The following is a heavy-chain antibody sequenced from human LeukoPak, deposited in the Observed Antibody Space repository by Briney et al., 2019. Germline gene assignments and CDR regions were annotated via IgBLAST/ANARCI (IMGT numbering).Heavy chain of an antibody. CDR2: TFYRSKWYN. CDR3: ARDTWGTYFDY. J-gene: IGHJ4*02. Sequence: SQTLSLTCAISGDSVSGNSVTWNWIRQSPSRGLEWLGRTFYRSKWYNDYAVSVKSRITINPDTSHNQFSLQLNSVTPEDTAVYFCARDTWGTYFDYWGQGTLVTVSS. V-gene: IGHV6-1*01. CDR1: GDSVSGNSVT. D-gene: IGHD3-16*01.